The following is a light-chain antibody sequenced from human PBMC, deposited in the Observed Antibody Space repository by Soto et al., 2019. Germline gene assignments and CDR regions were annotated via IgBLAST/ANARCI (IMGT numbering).Light chain of an antibody. V-gene: IGKV1-27*01. CDR3: QKHNSAPLF. Sequence: DIQMTQSPSSLSASVGDRVTITCRASQGINHYLAWFQQKPGKVPKLLIYATSTLQSGVPSRFSGSGFGTDFTLTISSLQPADVATYYCQKHNSAPLFFGPGTKVDIK. CDR1: QGINHY. CDR2: ATS. J-gene: IGKJ3*01.